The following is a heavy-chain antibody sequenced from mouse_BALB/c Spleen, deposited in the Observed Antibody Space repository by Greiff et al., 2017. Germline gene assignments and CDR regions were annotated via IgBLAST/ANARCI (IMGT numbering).Heavy chain of an antibody. CDR2: ISYDGSN. CDR3: ARDRYDVAWFAY. CDR1: GYSITSGYY. Sequence: EVQLVESGPGLVKPSQSLSLTCSVTGYSITSGYYWNWIRQFPGNKLEWMGYISYDGSNNYNPSLKNRISITRDTSKNQFFLKLNSVTTEDTATYYCARDRYDVAWFAYWGQGTLVTVSA. D-gene: IGHD2-14*01. J-gene: IGHJ3*01. V-gene: IGHV3-6*02.